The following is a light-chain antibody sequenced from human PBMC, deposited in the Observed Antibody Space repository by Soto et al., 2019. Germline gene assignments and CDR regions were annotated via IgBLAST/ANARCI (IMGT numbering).Light chain of an antibody. J-gene: IGKJ2*01. CDR2: GSS. CDR1: QSVGSY. Sequence: EIVLTQSPATLSLSPGQRATLSCRASQSVGSYLAWYQQKPGQSPKLLIFGSSDRATGIPDRFSGSGSGTDFTLTISRLEPEDFAVYYCQQYGSSPPYTFGQGTKLEIK. V-gene: IGKV3-20*01. CDR3: QQYGSSPPYT.